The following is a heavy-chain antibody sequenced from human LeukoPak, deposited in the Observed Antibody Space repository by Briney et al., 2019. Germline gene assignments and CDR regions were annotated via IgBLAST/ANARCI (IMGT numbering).Heavy chain of an antibody. Sequence: GGSLRLSCAASGFTFSNYGMHWVRQAPGKGLEWVANIKQDGSEKYYVDSVKGRFTISRDNAKNSLYLQMNSLRAEDMAVYYCARVSAGNYYDPAWYFDLWGRGTLVTVSS. V-gene: IGHV3-7*01. CDR1: GFTFSNYG. D-gene: IGHD3-22*01. CDR2: IKQDGSEK. CDR3: ARVSAGNYYDPAWYFDL. J-gene: IGHJ2*01.